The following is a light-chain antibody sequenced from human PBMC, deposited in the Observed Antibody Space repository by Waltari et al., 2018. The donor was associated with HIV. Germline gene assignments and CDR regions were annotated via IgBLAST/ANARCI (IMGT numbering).Light chain of an antibody. CDR3: MQATQFPYS. CDR2: KLS. Sequence: DIVMTQTPLSSPVTLGQPASISCRSSQSLVHSDGNTYLSWLQQRPGQPPRLRIYKLSNRFSGVPDRFSGSGAGTDFTLRISRVEAEDVGFYYCMQATQFPYSFGQGTKLEIK. J-gene: IGKJ2*03. CDR1: QSLVHSDGNTY. V-gene: IGKV2-24*01.